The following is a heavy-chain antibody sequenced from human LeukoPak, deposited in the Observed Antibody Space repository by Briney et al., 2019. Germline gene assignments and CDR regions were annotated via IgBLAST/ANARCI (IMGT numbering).Heavy chain of an antibody. D-gene: IGHD3-16*01. CDR3: ARDPGYESWSPFWGGMDV. CDR1: GFTFSSSW. Sequence: QTGGSLSLSCAASGFTFSSSWRHWVRQAPGKGLVWVSRITRDGSSTTYADSVKGRFTTSRDNAKNTLYLQMDSLRDDDTAVYYCARDPGYESWSPFWGGMDVWGNGTTVIVSS. J-gene: IGHJ6*04. CDR2: ITRDGSST. V-gene: IGHV3-74*01.